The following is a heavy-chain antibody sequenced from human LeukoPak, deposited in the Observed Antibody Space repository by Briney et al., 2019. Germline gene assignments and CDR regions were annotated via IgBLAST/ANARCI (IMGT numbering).Heavy chain of an antibody. V-gene: IGHV4-59*01. CDR1: GGSISSYY. Sequence: SETLSLTCTVSGGSISSYYWSWIRQPPGKGLEWIGYIYYSGGTNYNPSLKSRVTMSVDTSKNQFSLKLSSVTAADTAVYYCATDGSGSYNPPYYYYYGMDVWGQGTTVTVSS. CDR2: IYYSGGT. CDR3: ATDGSGSYNPPYYYYYGMDV. D-gene: IGHD3-10*01. J-gene: IGHJ6*02.